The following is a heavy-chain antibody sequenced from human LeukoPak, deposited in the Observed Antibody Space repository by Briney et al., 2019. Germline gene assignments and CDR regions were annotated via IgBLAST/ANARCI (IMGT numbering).Heavy chain of an antibody. CDR3: ARGGGATRIDY. D-gene: IGHD5-12*01. CDR2: SYTSDSI. CDR1: GDSIRSGTYY. V-gene: IGHV4-61*02. Sequence: TLSLTCSVSGDSIRSGTYYWSWIRQPAGKGLEWIGRSYTSDSISYNPSLKSRVTISVDTSKNQFSLKLTSVTAADTAVYYCARGGGATRIDYWGQGTLVTVSS. J-gene: IGHJ4*02.